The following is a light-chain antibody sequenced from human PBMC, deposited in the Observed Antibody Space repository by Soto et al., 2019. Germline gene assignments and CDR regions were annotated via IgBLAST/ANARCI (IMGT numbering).Light chain of an antibody. CDR3: SSYTSSSTLV. CDR1: SSDVGGYNY. CDR2: DVS. Sequence: QSALTQPASVSGSPGQSITISCTGTSSDVGGYNYVSWYQQHPGKAPKLMIYDVSTRPSGVSNRFSRSKSGSTASLTISGLQAEDEADYYCSSYTSSSTLVFGGGTKLTVL. J-gene: IGLJ2*01. V-gene: IGLV2-14*03.